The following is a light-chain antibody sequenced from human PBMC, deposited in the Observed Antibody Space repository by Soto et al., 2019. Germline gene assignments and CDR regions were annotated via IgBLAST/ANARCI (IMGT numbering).Light chain of an antibody. CDR3: QQYGSSPRT. V-gene: IGKV3-20*01. Sequence: EIVLTQSPGSLSLSPGESAALSCSASQSVRDDYFAWYQQRPGQAPRLLISFASRRAAGIPDRFSGSGSGTDFTLTISRVEPEDLAVYFCQQYGSSPRTFGQGTKLEIK. CDR2: FAS. J-gene: IGKJ2*01. CDR1: QSVRDDY.